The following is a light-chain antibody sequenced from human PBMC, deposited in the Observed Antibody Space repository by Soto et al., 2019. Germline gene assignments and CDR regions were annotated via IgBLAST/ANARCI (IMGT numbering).Light chain of an antibody. CDR2: AAS. Sequence: DIQRTQSPSSLSASVVDRVTISCRSSQHISTYLNWYQHKPGKAPKLLVYAASTLQSGVPSRFSGSGSGTDFRLTISSLQPEDFATYYCQQSSTIPRTFGQGTKVDIK. CDR1: QHISTY. V-gene: IGKV1-39*01. CDR3: QQSSTIPRT. J-gene: IGKJ1*01.